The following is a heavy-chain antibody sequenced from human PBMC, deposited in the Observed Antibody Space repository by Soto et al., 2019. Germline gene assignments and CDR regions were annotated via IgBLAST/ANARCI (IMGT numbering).Heavy chain of an antibody. V-gene: IGHV4-39*01. Sequence: SETLSLTCSVSGGSIISDSYGWGWIRQPPGKGLEWIATIYYSGSSYYNPSLKSRVSISIDASENQVSLKLSSVTAADAAVYYCARHPTRSSSSPXSWGQGTLVTVS. CDR2: IYYSGSS. CDR1: GGSIISDSYG. CDR3: ARHPTRSSSSPXS. D-gene: IGHD6-6*01. J-gene: IGHJ4*02.